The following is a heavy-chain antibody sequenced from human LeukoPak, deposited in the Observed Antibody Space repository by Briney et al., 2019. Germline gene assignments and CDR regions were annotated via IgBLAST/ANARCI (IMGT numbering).Heavy chain of an antibody. CDR1: GFTVSSNY. D-gene: IGHD6-13*01. CDR3: ARGVSLIAAAGHIDY. Sequence: GGSLRLSCAASGFTVSSNYMSWVRQAPGKGLEWVSVIYSGGSTYYADSVKGRFTISRDNSKNTLYLQMNSLRAEDTAVYYCARGVSLIAAAGHIDYWGQGTLVTVSS. V-gene: IGHV3-53*01. J-gene: IGHJ4*02. CDR2: IYSGGST.